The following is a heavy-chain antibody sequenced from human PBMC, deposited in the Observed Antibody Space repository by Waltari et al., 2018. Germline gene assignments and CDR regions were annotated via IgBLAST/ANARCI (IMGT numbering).Heavy chain of an antibody. CDR3: LNLAYCNPSTCYPRPG. J-gene: IGHJ4*02. D-gene: IGHD2-2*01. CDR2: LTHRGST. Sequence: QVKLKQWGAGLLKPSETLSLTCSVDGGSFTSYYWSWIRQPPGKGLEWIGELTHRGSTHFDPSRTGRVTMSVDKSKSQFSLKLTCVTAADTAVYYCLNLAYCNPSTCYPRPGWGPGNLVVVSS. CDR1: GGSFTSYY. V-gene: IGHV4-34*01.